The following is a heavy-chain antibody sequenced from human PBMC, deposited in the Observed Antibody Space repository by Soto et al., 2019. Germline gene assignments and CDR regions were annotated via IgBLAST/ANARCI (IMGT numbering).Heavy chain of an antibody. V-gene: IGHV4-31*03. CDR3: ATLTMVRGALWYYYGMDV. D-gene: IGHD3-10*01. CDR1: GGSISSGGYY. CDR2: IYYSGST. Sequence: QVQLQESGPGLVKPSQTLSLTCTVSGGSISSGGYYWSCIRQHPGKGLEWIGYIYYSGSTYYNPSLKSRVTISVDTSKNQFSVKLSSVTAADTAVYYCATLTMVRGALWYYYGMDVWGQGTTVTVSS. J-gene: IGHJ6*02.